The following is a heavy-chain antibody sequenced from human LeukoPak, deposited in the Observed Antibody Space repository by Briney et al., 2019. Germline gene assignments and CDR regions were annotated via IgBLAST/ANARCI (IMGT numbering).Heavy chain of an antibody. CDR2: INHSGST. J-gene: IGHJ2*01. V-gene: IGHV4-34*01. D-gene: IGHD3-22*01. CDR1: GGSFSGYY. Sequence: SETLSLTCAVYGGSFSGYYWSWIRQPPGKGLEWIGEINHSGSTNYNPSLKSRVTISVDTSKNQFSLKLSSVTAADTAVYYCARRSSGYFGYWYFDLWGRGTLVTVFS. CDR3: ARRSSGYFGYWYFDL.